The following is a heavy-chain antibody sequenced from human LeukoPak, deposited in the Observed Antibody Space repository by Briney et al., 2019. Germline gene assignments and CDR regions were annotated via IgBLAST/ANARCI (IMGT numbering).Heavy chain of an antibody. CDR2: INHSGST. D-gene: IGHD1-26*01. CDR1: GGSFSGYY. CDR3: ARVQSGSYFDY. J-gene: IGHJ4*02. V-gene: IGHV4-34*01. Sequence: SETLSPTCAVYGGSFSGYYWSWIRQPPGKGMEWIGEINHSGSTNYNPSLKSRVTISVDTSKNQFSLKLSSVTAADTAVYYCARVQSGSYFDYWGQGTLVTVSS.